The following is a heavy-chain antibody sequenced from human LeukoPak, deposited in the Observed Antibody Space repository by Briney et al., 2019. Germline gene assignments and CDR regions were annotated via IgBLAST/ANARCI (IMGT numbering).Heavy chain of an antibody. V-gene: IGHV4-39*01. D-gene: IGHD2-15*01. J-gene: IGHJ3*02. CDR2: IYYSGST. Sequence: PSENLSLTCTVSGGSISSSSYYRGWIRQPPGKGLEWIGSIYYSGSTYYNPSLKSRVTISVDTSKNQFSLRLSSVTAADTAVYYCARPLGYRSGGSCYADAFDIWGQGTMVTVSS. CDR3: ARPLGYRSGGSCYADAFDI. CDR1: GGSISSSSYY.